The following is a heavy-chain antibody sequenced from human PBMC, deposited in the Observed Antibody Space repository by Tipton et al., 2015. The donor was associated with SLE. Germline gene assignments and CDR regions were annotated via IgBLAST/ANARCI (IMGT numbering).Heavy chain of an antibody. CDR1: GYTFNKYR. J-gene: IGHJ4*02. CDR2: VYNDGRT. Sequence: SLRLSCAASGYTFNKYRMHWVRQAPGKGLEWISIVYNDGRTYYADSVKGRFTISRDNSKNTLFLQMNSLRPEDTAVYYCSLGGSGWYAGDYWGQGTLVTVSS. V-gene: IGHV3-53*05. CDR3: SLGGSGWYAGDY. D-gene: IGHD6-19*01.